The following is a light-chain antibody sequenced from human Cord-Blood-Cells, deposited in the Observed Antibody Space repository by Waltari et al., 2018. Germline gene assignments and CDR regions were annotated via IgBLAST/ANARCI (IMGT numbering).Light chain of an antibody. V-gene: IGKV1-39*01. J-gene: IGKJ1*01. CDR3: QQSHSPPRT. Sequence: DIQMTQSPSSLSASVGDRVTITCRASQSISSYLNWYQQKPGKAPKLLIYAACSLQSGVPSRFSGRGSGTDFTLTISSLQTEDFATYYCQQSHSPPRTFGQGTKVDIK. CDR2: AAC. CDR1: QSISSY.